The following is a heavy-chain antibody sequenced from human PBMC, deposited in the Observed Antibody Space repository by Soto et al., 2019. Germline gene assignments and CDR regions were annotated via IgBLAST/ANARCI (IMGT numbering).Heavy chain of an antibody. J-gene: IGHJ4*02. V-gene: IGHV3-33*01. CDR1: GFTFSSYV. Sequence: QVQLVESGGGVVQPGRSLRLSCAASGFTFSSYVMHWVRQAPGKGLEWVALIWSDGSNKYYADSVKGRFTISRDNSKNMLYLQRNSLRAEDTAVYYCARAPHRWHFDSWGQGTLVSVSS. CDR3: ARAPHRWHFDS. D-gene: IGHD3-16*02. CDR2: IWSDGSNK.